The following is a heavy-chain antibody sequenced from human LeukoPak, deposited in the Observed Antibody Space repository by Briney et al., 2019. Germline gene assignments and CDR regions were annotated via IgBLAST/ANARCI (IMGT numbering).Heavy chain of an antibody. J-gene: IGHJ5*02. D-gene: IGHD6-13*01. V-gene: IGHV4-34*01. CDR2: INHSRST. Sequence: SETLSLTCAVHGGSFRGYYWSWIRQTPGKGGEWVGEINHSRSTNYNPYLKSRVTRSVDTSKHQFSLKLSSVTAADTAVYYCARLGIAAAHDRRGNCFDPWGQGTLVTVSS. CDR1: GGSFRGYY. CDR3: ARLGIAAAHDRRGNCFDP.